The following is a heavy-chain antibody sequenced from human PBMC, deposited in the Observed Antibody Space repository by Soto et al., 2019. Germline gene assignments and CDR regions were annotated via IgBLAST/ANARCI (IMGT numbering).Heavy chain of an antibody. CDR3: ARVYCSSPRCPTWFDP. J-gene: IGHJ5*02. V-gene: IGHV4-61*08. CDR1: GGSISSGGYY. CDR2: IYYSGST. Sequence: SETLSLTCTVSGGSISSGGYYWSWIRQHPGKGLEWIGYIYYSGSTNYNPSLKSRVTISVDTSKNQFSLKLSSVTAADTAVYYCARVYCSSPRCPTWFDPWAQGTRVPVSS. D-gene: IGHD2-2*01.